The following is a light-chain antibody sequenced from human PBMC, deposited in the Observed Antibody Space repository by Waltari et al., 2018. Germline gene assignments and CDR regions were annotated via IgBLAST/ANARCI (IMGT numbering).Light chain of an antibody. CDR3: QQYNMWPWT. CDR2: EAS. V-gene: IGKV3-15*01. J-gene: IGKJ1*01. CDR1: QRVRDK. Sequence: EIVMTQSPATLAVSPGERTTLSCRASQRVRDKLARFHQKPGQSPRLLIYEASARATGVPARFSGSGSETEFTLTITSLQSEDFAVYFCQQYNMWPWTFGQGTKVEIK.